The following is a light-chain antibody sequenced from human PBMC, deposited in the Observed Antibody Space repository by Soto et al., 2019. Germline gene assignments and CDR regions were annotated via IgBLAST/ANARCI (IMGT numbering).Light chain of an antibody. V-gene: IGLV2-14*01. J-gene: IGLJ2*01. CDR1: SSDVGGYNY. CDR2: DVS. Sequence: QSALTQPASVSGSPGQSITISCTGTSSDVGGYNYVSWYQQHPGKAPKLMIYDVSNRPSGVSNRSSGSKSGNTASLIISGLQAEEEADYYCSSYTSSSTVVFGGGTKLTVL. CDR3: SSYTSSSTVV.